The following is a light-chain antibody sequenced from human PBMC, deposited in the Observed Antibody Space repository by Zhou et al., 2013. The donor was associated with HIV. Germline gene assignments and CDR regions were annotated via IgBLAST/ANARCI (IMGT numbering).Light chain of an antibody. V-gene: IGKV3-20*01. Sequence: EVVLTQSPTTLSLSPGERATLSCRASQSVSNYLAWYQQKPGQAPRLLIYGASSRATGIPDRFSGSGSGTDFTLTISRLEPEDFAVYYCQQYGSSPMYTFGQGTKLEIK. CDR2: GAS. CDR3: QQYGSSPMYT. CDR1: QSVSNY. J-gene: IGKJ2*01.